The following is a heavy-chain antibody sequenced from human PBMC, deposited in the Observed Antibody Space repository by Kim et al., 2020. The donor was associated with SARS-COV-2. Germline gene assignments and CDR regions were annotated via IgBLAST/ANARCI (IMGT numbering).Heavy chain of an antibody. Sequence: ASVKVSCKASGYTFTSYYMHWVRQAPGQGLEWMGIINPSGGSTSYAQKFQGRVTMTRDTSTSTVYMELSSLRSEDTAVYYCARGGVHSGSYLGLLHDYWGQGTLVTVSS. V-gene: IGHV1-46*01. D-gene: IGHD1-26*01. CDR2: INPSGGST. J-gene: IGHJ4*02. CDR3: ARGGVHSGSYLGLLHDY. CDR1: GYTFTSYY.